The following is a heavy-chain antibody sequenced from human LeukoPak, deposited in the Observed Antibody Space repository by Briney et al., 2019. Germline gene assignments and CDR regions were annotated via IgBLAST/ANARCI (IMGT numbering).Heavy chain of an antibody. V-gene: IGHV7-4-1*02. Sequence: ASVKVSCKASGYTFTSYAMNWVRQAPGQGLEWMGWINTNTGNPTYAQGFTGRFVFSLDTSVSTAYLQISSLKAEDTAVYYCARDNRARYYYGEGVYWGQGTLVTVSS. CDR3: ARDNRARYYYGEGVY. J-gene: IGHJ4*02. CDR1: GYTFTSYA. CDR2: INTNTGNP. D-gene: IGHD3-10*01.